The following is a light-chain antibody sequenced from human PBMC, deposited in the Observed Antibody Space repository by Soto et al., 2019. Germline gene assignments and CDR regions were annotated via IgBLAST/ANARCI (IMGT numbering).Light chain of an antibody. Sequence: QSVLTQPPSASGTLGQTITISCSGSTSNIGTNTVNWFQHLPGSAPKLLIYTNDQRPSGVPDRFSGSRSGTSASLAISGLQSEDEADYYCAAWDDSLYGWVFGGGTKLTVL. CDR1: TSNIGTNT. J-gene: IGLJ3*02. CDR2: TND. V-gene: IGLV1-44*01. CDR3: AAWDDSLYGWV.